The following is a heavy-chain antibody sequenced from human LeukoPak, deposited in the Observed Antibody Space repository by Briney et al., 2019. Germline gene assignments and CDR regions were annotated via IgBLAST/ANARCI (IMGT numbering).Heavy chain of an antibody. CDR2: IYSGGST. D-gene: IGHD6-19*01. CDR1: GLTISNNF. V-gene: IGHV3-66*01. Sequence: PGGSLRLSCAASGLTISNNFMGWVRQAPGKGLEWVSLIYSGGSTYSADSLKGRFTISRDNAKNSLYLQMNSLRAEDTAVYYCASRRGAVAGGIDYWGQGTLVTVSS. CDR3: ASRRGAVAGGIDY. J-gene: IGHJ4*02.